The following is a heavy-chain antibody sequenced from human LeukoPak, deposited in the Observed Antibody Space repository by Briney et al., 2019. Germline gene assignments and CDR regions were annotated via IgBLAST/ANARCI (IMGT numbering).Heavy chain of an antibody. CDR3: ARVGYHGSGSFVY. V-gene: IGHV3-48*03. CDR1: TFSFSNYE. D-gene: IGHD3-10*01. CDR2: ISPTGYTI. Sequence: GGSLRLSCAASTFSFSNYEMNWVRQAPGQGLEWVSYISPTGYTIYYADSVKGRFTISRDSAKNSLYLQMSSLRAEDTAVYYCARVGYHGSGSFVYWGQGTLVTVSS. J-gene: IGHJ4*02.